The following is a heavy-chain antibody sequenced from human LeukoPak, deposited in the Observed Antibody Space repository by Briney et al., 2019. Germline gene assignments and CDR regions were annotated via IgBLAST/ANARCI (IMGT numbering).Heavy chain of an antibody. CDR1: GFTFHDHG. V-gene: IGHV3-20*04. J-gene: IGHJ4*02. CDR3: AREEGPYFDC. CDR2: LNWNGDNT. Sequence: SGGSLRLSCAASGFTFHDHGMSWVRQVPGKGLEWVSALNWNGDNTGYADSVKGRFTISRDNAKKSLYLQMNSLTAEDTAYYYCAREEGPYFDCWGQGTLVTASS.